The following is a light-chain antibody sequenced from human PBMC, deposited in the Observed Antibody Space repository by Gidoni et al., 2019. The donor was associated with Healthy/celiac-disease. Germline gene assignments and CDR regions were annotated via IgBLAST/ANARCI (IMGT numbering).Light chain of an antibody. J-gene: IGKJ1*01. CDR1: QGISNY. Sequence: DIQMTQSPSSLSASVGDRVTITCRASQGISNYLAWYQQKPGKVPKLLIYSASTLQSGVPSRFRGSGSGTDFTLTISSLQPEDVATYYCQKYNSAPPGTFGQGTKVEIK. V-gene: IGKV1-27*01. CDR2: SAS. CDR3: QKYNSAPPGT.